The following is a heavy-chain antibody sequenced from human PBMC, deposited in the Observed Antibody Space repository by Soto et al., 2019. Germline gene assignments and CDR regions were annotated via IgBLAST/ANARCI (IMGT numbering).Heavy chain of an antibody. J-gene: IGHJ6*04. Sequence: SETLSLTCAVYGGSFSGYSWSWIRQPPGKGLEWIGYIYYSGSTNYNPSLKSRVTISVDTSKNQFSLKLSSVTAADTAVYYCERDRSGYDSDVWGKGTTVTVSS. CDR3: ERDRSGYDSDV. D-gene: IGHD5-12*01. CDR2: IYYSGST. CDR1: GGSFSGYS. V-gene: IGHV4-59*01.